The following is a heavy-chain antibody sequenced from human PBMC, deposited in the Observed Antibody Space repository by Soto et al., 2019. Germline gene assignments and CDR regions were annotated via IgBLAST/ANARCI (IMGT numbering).Heavy chain of an antibody. CDR1: GYSFTSYW. J-gene: IGHJ6*02. CDR3: ATTPHCSGGSCYNRDYYYYYGMDV. V-gene: IGHV5-51*01. CDR2: IYPGDSDT. Sequence: PGESLKISCKGSGYSFTSYWIGWVRQMPGKGLEWMRIIYPGDSDTRYSPSFQGQVTISADKSISTAYLQWSSLKASDTAMCYCATTPHCSGGSCYNRDYYYYYGMDVWGQGTTVTVSS. D-gene: IGHD2-15*01.